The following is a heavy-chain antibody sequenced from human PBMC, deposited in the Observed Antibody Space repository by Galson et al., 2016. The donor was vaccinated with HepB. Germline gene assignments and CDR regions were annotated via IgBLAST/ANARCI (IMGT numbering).Heavy chain of an antibody. CDR3: AHGSGWLFDY. D-gene: IGHD6-19*01. Sequence: PALVPPTQTLTLTCTFSGFPLSTRAVGVGWFRLPPGKALEWLALLYCNDDNRYSPSLKSRVTVTKDTSRTQVVLTMTNMDPVDTAKYYCAHGSGWLFDYWGQGTLVTVSS. CDR1: GFPLSTRAVG. V-gene: IGHV2-5*01. J-gene: IGHJ4*02. CDR2: LYCNDDN.